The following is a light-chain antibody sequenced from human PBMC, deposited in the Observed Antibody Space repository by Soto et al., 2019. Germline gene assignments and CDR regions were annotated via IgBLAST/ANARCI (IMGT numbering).Light chain of an antibody. J-gene: IGLJ2*01. Sequence: QSVLTQPASVSGSPGQSITISCTGTSSDVGGYNYVSWYQQHPGKAPKLMFYDVSNRPSGVSNRFSGSKSGNTASLTISGLQAEDEADYYCSSYTSSSVVFGGGTKVTVL. CDR1: SSDVGGYNY. CDR3: SSYTSSSVV. CDR2: DVS. V-gene: IGLV2-14*01.